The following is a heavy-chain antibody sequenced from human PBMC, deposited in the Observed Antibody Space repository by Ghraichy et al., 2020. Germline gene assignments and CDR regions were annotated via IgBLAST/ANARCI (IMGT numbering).Heavy chain of an antibody. CDR2: IKSRGDYGTA. J-gene: IGHJ4*02. V-gene: IGHV3-15*01. Sequence: GGTLRLSCAGSGFTFSNAWLSWVRQAPGKRLEWVGRIKSRGDYGTADHAAPVKGRFTISRDDSKNTLYLQMNSLTTEDTAVYYCTTVRVGSDRSPRSRFDYWGQGTPVIISS. CDR1: GFTFSNAW. CDR3: TTVRVGSDRSPRSRFDY. D-gene: IGHD1-26*01.